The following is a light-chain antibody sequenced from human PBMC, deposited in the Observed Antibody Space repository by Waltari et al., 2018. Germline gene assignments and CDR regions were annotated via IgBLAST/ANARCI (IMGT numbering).Light chain of an antibody. CDR1: SRDVGGYNY. CDR3: CSFAGSVYIWV. Sequence: QSALTQPRSVSGSPGQSVTISCTGTSRDVGGYNYVSRYQQHPGKAPKLMIYDVSKRPSGVPDRFSGSKSCNTASLTISGLQTEDEADYFCCSFAGSVYIWVFGGGTKLTVL. J-gene: IGLJ3*02. V-gene: IGLV2-11*01. CDR2: DVS.